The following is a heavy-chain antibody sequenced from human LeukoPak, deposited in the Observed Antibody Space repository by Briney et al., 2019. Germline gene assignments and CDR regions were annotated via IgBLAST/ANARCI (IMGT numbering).Heavy chain of an antibody. CDR2: IYPGDSDT. CDR3: ARQPPTVSASRHFFDY. J-gene: IGHJ4*02. Sequence: GESLKISCKGSGYRFSDYWIGWVRQMPGKGLEWMGKIYPGDSDTTYSPSFQGQVSISADRSISTAYLQWSSLKASDTAMYYCARQPPTVSASRHFFDYWGQGVLVTVSS. CDR1: GYRFSDYW. D-gene: IGHD4-17*01. V-gene: IGHV5-51*01.